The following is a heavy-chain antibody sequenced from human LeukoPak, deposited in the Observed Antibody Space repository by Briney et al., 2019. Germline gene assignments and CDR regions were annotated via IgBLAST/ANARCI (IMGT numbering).Heavy chain of an antibody. V-gene: IGHV3-15*07. J-gene: IGHJ4*02. CDR1: GFTFSNAY. CDR3: ITPLPYSAQ. D-gene: IGHD2-21*01. CDR2: IEPKTDGETT. Sequence: PGGSLRLSCAASGFTFSNAYMNWVRQAPGKGLEWVGRIEPKTDGETTEYAAPVKGRFSISRDDSKNMLYLQMNSLKTEDTAVYYCITPLPYSAQGGQGTLVTVSS.